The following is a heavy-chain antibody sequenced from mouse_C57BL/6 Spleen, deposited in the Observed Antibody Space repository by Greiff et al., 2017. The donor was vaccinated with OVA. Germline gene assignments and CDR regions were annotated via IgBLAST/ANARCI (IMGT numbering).Heavy chain of an antibody. CDR1: GYTFTSYW. CDR3: ARHPGGYFDY. CDR2: IDPSDSET. V-gene: IGHV1-52*01. J-gene: IGHJ2*01. Sequence: VKLQQPGAELVRPGSSVKLSCKASGYTFTSYWMHWVKQRPIQGLEWIGNIDPSDSETHYNQKFKDKATLTVDKSSSTAYMQLSSLTSEDSAVYYCARHPGGYFDYWGQGTTLTVSS.